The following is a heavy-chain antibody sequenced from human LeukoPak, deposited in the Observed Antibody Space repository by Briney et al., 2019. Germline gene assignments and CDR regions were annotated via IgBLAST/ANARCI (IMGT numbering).Heavy chain of an antibody. CDR2: ISSSGSTI. V-gene: IGHV3-11*01. Sequence: GGSLRLSCAASGFTFSDYYMSWIRQARGKGLEWVSCISSSGSTIYYADSVKGRFTISRDNAKNSLYLQMNSLRAEDTAVYYCARAPSTAAIRGDYYYGMDVWGQGTTVTVSS. D-gene: IGHD2-2*02. J-gene: IGHJ6*02. CDR3: ARAPSTAAIRGDYYYGMDV. CDR1: GFTFSDYY.